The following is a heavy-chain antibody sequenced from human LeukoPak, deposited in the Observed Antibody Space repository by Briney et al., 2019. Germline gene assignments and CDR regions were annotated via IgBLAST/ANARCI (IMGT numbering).Heavy chain of an antibody. D-gene: IGHD3-10*01. CDR2: IYTSGST. CDR3: AREGVGGY. Sequence: SETLSLTCTVSGGSISSDSYYWSWIRQPAGKGLEWIGHIYTSGSTNYNPSLKSRVTISVDTSKNQFSLKLSSVTAADTAVYYCAREGVGGYWGEGTLVTVSS. CDR1: GGSISSDSYY. V-gene: IGHV4-61*09. J-gene: IGHJ4*02.